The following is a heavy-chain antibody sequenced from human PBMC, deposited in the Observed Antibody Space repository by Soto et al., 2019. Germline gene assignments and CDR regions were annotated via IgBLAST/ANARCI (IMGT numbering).Heavy chain of an antibody. CDR2: IWYDGSNK. V-gene: IGHV3-33*01. CDR1: GFTFSSYG. J-gene: IGHJ4*02. Sequence: QVQLVESGGGVVQPGRSLRLSCAASGFTFSSYGMHWVRQAPGKGLEWVAVIWYDGSNKYYADSVKGRFTISRDNSKNTLYLQMKSLRADDTAVYYCAGDRWTTVTNDHYFDYSGQGTLVTVSS. D-gene: IGHD4-17*01. CDR3: AGDRWTTVTNDHYFDY.